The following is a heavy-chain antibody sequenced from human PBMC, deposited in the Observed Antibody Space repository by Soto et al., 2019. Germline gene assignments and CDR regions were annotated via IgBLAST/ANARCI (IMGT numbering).Heavy chain of an antibody. CDR3: ARANGYDWGGPLHL. Sequence: QVQLVQSGAEVKKPGASVKVSCKASGYTFTSYDINWVRQATGQGLEWMGWMNPNSGNTGYAQKFQGRDTMTRNTSISTAYMELGSLRSEDTAVYYCARANGYDWGGPLHLWGQGTLVTVSS. CDR2: MNPNSGNT. V-gene: IGHV1-8*01. D-gene: IGHD5-12*01. CDR1: GYTFTSYD. J-gene: IGHJ4*02.